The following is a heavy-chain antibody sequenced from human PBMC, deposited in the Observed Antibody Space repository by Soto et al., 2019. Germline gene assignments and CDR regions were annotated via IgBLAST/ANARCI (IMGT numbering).Heavy chain of an antibody. CDR1: GFTFSSYS. CDR3: ARSYGETYYYDSSGYLFDY. D-gene: IGHD3-22*01. Sequence: GGSLRLSCAASGFTFSSYSMNWVRQAPGKGLEWVSSISSSSSYIYYADSVKGRFTISRDNAKNSLYLQMNSLRAEDTAVYYCARSYGETYYYDSSGYLFDYWGQGTLVTVSS. J-gene: IGHJ4*02. CDR2: ISSSSSYI. V-gene: IGHV3-21*01.